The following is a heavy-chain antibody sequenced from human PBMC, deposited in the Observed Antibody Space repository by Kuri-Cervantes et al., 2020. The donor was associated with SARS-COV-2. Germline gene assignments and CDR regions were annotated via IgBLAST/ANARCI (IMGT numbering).Heavy chain of an antibody. Sequence: GGSLRLSCAVSGFTFSSYGMHWVRQAPGKGLEWVAVISYDGSNKYYADSVKGRSTISRDNAKNSLYLQMNSLRAEDTAVYYCAVPKGNDYYGSGSYDYWGQGTLVTVSS. CDR1: GFTFSSYG. CDR2: ISYDGSNK. J-gene: IGHJ4*02. V-gene: IGHV3-30*12. D-gene: IGHD3-10*01. CDR3: AVPKGNDYYGSGSYDY.